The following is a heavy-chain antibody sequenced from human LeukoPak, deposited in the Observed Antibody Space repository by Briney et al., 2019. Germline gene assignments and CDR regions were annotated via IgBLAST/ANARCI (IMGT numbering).Heavy chain of an antibody. D-gene: IGHD2-21*02. V-gene: IGHV3-33*01. CDR2: IWYDGSNK. CDR3: ARIYCGGDCYSRDYYYGMDV. CDR1: GFTFSSYG. J-gene: IGHJ6*02. Sequence: GGSLRLSCAASGFTFSSYGMHWVRQAPGKGLEWVAVIWYDGSNKYYADSVKGRFTISRDNSKNTLYLQMNRLRAEDTAVYYCARIYCGGDCYSRDYYYGMDVWGQGTTVTVSS.